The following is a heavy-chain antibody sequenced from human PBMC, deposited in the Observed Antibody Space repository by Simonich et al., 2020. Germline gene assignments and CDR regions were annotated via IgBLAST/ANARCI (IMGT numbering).Heavy chain of an antibody. Sequence: EVQLVESGGGLVQPGGSLRLSCAASGFTFSSYWMSWVRQAPGKGREWVAKIKQDGSEKYDVNTVKGRFTIHRDNAKNSLYLQMNSLRAEDTAVYYCAREGIAARDAFDIWGQGTMVTVSS. V-gene: IGHV3-7*01. D-gene: IGHD6-6*01. J-gene: IGHJ3*02. CDR1: GFTFSSYW. CDR2: IKQDGSEK. CDR3: AREGIAARDAFDI.